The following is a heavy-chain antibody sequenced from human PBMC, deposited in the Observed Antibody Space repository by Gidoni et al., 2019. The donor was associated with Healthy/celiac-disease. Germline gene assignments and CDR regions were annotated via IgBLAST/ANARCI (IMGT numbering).Heavy chain of an antibody. D-gene: IGHD3-9*01. CDR3: ARDGYFDWLSNPFDY. CDR2: ISSSSSYI. J-gene: IGHJ4*02. CDR1: GFTFSIYS. V-gene: IGHV3-21*01. Sequence: EVQLVESGGGLVKPGGSLRLSCAASGFTFSIYSMNWVSQAPGKGLEWVSSISSSSSYIYYADSVKGRFTISRDNAKNSLYLQMNSLRAEDTAVYYCARDGYFDWLSNPFDYWGQGTLVTVSS.